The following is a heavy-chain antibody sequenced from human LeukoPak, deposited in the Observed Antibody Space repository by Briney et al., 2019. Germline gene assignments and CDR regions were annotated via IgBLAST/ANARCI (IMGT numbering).Heavy chain of an antibody. CDR3: ARGVSCSH. Sequence: QTGGSLRLSCAASGFTFSTYWMSWVRQAPGKGLEWVASIKQDGSERYYVDSVVGRFTISRDNAKNSLYLQMNSLRAEDTAVCYCARGVSCSHWGQGTLVTVSS. J-gene: IGHJ4*02. CDR1: GFTFSTYW. CDR2: IKQDGSER. D-gene: IGHD2-15*01. V-gene: IGHV3-7*04.